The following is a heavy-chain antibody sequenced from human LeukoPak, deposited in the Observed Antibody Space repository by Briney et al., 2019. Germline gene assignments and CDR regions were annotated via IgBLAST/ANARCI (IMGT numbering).Heavy chain of an antibody. D-gene: IGHD6-6*01. Sequence: ASVTVSCKASGYTFNHNYLHWVRQAPGQGLEWMGWINPNNPATHSSHKFQGRVTMTSDSSISTVYLGVNRLKPGDTAVYFCARVRDYSNSPFNWFDAWGQGTLVIVSS. CDR3: ARVRDYSNSPFNWFDA. CDR1: GYTFNHNY. CDR2: INPNNPAT. J-gene: IGHJ5*02. V-gene: IGHV1-2*07.